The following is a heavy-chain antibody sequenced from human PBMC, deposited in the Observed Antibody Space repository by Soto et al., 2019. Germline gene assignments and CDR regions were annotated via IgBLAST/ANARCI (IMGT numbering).Heavy chain of an antibody. V-gene: IGHV1-69*12. CDR1: GGTFGSYA. Sequence: QVQLVQSGAEVKKPGSSVKVSCKASGGTFGSYAISWVRQAPGQGLEWMGGFIPIFGRADYAQKFQGRVTITADESTSTAYMELSSLRSADTAVYYCARGLTGTTLAYGMDVWGQGTTVTVSS. J-gene: IGHJ6*02. CDR3: ARGLTGTTLAYGMDV. D-gene: IGHD1-7*01. CDR2: FIPIFGRA.